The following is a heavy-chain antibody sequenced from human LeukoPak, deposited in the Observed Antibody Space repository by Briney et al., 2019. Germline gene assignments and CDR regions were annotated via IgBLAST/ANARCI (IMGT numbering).Heavy chain of an antibody. CDR3: TRSIRITMIRGVMEGFDY. D-gene: IGHD3-10*01. Sequence: GGSLRLSCAASGFTFSSYSMNWVRQAPGKGLEWVSSISSSSSYTYYADSVKGRFTIFRDNSKNTLYLQMNSLRAEDTAVYYCTRSIRITMIRGVMEGFDYWGQGTLVTVSS. V-gene: IGHV3-21*01. CDR1: GFTFSSYS. CDR2: ISSSSSYT. J-gene: IGHJ4*02.